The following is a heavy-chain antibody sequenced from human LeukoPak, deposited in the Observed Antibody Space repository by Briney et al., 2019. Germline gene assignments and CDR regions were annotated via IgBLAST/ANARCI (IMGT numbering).Heavy chain of an antibody. D-gene: IGHD6-19*01. CDR1: GFTFSSHW. V-gene: IGHV3-7*01. CDR2: IKQDESEK. Sequence: GGSLRLSCAASGFTFSSHWMSWVRQAPGKGLEWVANIKQDESEKYYVDSVEGRFTISRDNAKNSLYLQMNSLRAEDTAVYYCARDPAPNSSGWYYYFDYWGQGTLVTVSS. J-gene: IGHJ4*02. CDR3: ARDPAPNSSGWYYYFDY.